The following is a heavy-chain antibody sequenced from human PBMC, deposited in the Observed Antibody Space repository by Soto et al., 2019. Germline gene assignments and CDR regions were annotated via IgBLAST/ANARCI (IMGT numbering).Heavy chain of an antibody. J-gene: IGHJ4*02. CDR1: GFTFSNVW. CDR2: VKSKSDGATT. D-gene: IGHD1-26*01. CDR3: TTAAGGMWGADY. Sequence: PGVSLRLSCAASGFTFSNVWMSWVRQAPGKGLEWVGRVKSKSDGATTDYAAPVKGRFTVSRDDSQNTLSLQMDSLKIEDTAVYFCTTAAGGMWGADYWGQGTPVTVSS. V-gene: IGHV3-15*01.